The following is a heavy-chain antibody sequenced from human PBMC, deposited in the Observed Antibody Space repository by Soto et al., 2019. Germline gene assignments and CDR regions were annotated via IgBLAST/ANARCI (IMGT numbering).Heavy chain of an antibody. J-gene: IGHJ4*02. V-gene: IGHV3-23*01. CDR2: ISGSGGST. Sequence: CGSLRLSCAAAAFTFSSYAMSWSRQAPGKGLEWVSAISGSGGSTYYADSVKGRFTISRDNSKNTLYLQMNSLRAEDPAVYYCAKVKPGGDYWGQGTLVTVSP. CDR1: AFTFSSYA. CDR3: AKVKPGGDY.